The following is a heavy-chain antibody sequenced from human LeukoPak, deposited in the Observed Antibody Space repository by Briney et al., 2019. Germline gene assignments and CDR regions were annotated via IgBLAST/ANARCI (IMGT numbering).Heavy chain of an antibody. CDR2: IYYSGST. Sequence: SETLSLTCTVSGGSISSYYWNWIRQPPGKGLEWIGYIYYSGSTNYNPSLKSRVTISVDTSENQFSLKLSSVTAADTAVYYCARGNLYYYGSGSYPDSFDYWGQGTLVTVSS. D-gene: IGHD3-10*01. V-gene: IGHV4-59*01. CDR3: ARGNLYYYGSGSYPDSFDY. CDR1: GGSISSYY. J-gene: IGHJ4*02.